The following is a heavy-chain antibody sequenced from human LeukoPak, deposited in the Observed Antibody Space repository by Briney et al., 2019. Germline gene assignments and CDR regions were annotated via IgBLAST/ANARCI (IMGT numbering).Heavy chain of an antibody. D-gene: IGHD7-27*01. Sequence: GGSLRLSCAASGFTVSSNSMSWVRQAPGKGLEWVSVIYSGGSTHYADSVKGRFTISRDNSKNTLYLQVNNLSAEDTAMYYCASSYWGYFDYWGQGTLVTVSS. V-gene: IGHV3-66*01. CDR1: GFTVSSNS. CDR3: ASSYWGYFDY. CDR2: IYSGGST. J-gene: IGHJ4*02.